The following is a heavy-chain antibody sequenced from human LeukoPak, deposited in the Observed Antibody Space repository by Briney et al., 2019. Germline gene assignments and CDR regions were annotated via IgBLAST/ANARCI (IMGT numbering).Heavy chain of an antibody. V-gene: IGHV3-33*06. CDR1: GFTFSSYG. D-gene: IGHD4-17*01. CDR3: AYEGYGDYAGSVDP. CDR2: IWYDGSNK. J-gene: IGHJ5*02. Sequence: GGSLRLSCAASGFTFSSYGMHWVRQAPGKGLEWVAVIWYDGSNKYYADSVKGRFTISRDNSKNTLYLQMNSLRAEDTAVYYCAYEGYGDYAGSVDPWGQGTLVTVSS.